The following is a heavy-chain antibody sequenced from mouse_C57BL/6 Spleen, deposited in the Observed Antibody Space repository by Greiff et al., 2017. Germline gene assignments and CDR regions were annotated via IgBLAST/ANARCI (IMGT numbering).Heavy chain of an antibody. CDR3: ARGLYSNYEAY. V-gene: IGHV1-82*01. CDR2: IYPGDGDT. J-gene: IGHJ3*01. CDR1: GYAFSSSW. Sequence: QVQLKESGPELVKPGASVKISCKASGYAFSSSWMNWVKQRPGKGLEWIGRIYPGDGDTNYNGKFKGKATLTADKSSRTAYMQLSSLTSEDSAVYFCARGLYSNYEAYWGQGTLVTVSA. D-gene: IGHD2-5*01.